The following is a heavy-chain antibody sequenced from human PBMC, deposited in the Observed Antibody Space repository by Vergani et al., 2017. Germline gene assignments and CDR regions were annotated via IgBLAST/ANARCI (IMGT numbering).Heavy chain of an antibody. CDR1: GGTFSSYA. D-gene: IGHD2-15*01. CDR3: AVGDCSGGSCYATVTDAFDI. Sequence: QVQLVQSGAEVKKPGSSVKVSCKASGGTFSSYAISWVRQAPGQGLEWMGGIIPIFGTANYAQKFQGRVTITAAESTSTAYMELSSLRSEDTAVYYCAVGDCSGGSCYATVTDAFDIWGQGTMVTVSS. CDR2: IIPIFGTA. J-gene: IGHJ3*02. V-gene: IGHV1-69*12.